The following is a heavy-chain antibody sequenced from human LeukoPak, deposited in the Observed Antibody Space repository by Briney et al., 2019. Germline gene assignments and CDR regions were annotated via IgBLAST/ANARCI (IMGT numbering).Heavy chain of an antibody. V-gene: IGHV1-18*01. Sequence: GASVKDSCKASGYTFTSYGISWVRQAPGQGLEWMGWISAYNGNTNYAQKLQGRVTMTTDTSTSTAYMELSSLRSEDTAVYYCARDNKPLWPGAFDIWGQGTMVTVSS. D-gene: IGHD2-21*01. CDR3: ARDNKPLWPGAFDI. J-gene: IGHJ3*02. CDR2: ISAYNGNT. CDR1: GYTFTSYG.